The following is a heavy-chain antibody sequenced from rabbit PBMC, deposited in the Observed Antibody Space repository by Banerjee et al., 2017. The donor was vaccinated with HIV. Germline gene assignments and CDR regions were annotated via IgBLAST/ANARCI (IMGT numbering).Heavy chain of an antibody. CDR3: ARAYNSGWGGYFNL. Sequence: QEQLVESGGGLVKPGASLTLTCTASGFSFSSGYDMCWVRQAPGKGLEWIACIYTGSSGSTYYASWAKGRFTVSKTSSTTVTLQMTSLTAADTATYFCARAYNSGWGGYFNLWGQGTLVTVS. J-gene: IGHJ4*01. D-gene: IGHD4-1*01. V-gene: IGHV1S45*01. CDR1: GFSFSSGYD. CDR2: IYTGSSGST.